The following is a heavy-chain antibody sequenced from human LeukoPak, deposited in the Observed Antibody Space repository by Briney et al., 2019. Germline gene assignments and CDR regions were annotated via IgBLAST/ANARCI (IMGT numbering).Heavy chain of an antibody. V-gene: IGHV3-33*01. CDR3: ARGYYDSSGYSFDY. CDR2: ICYDGSNK. CDR1: GFTFSSYG. J-gene: IGHJ4*02. Sequence: GGSLRLSCAASGFTFSSYGMHWVRQAPGKGLEWVAVICYDGSNKYYADSVKGRFTISRDNSKNTLYLQMNSLRAEDTAVYYFARGYYDSSGYSFDYWGQGTLVTVSS. D-gene: IGHD3-22*01.